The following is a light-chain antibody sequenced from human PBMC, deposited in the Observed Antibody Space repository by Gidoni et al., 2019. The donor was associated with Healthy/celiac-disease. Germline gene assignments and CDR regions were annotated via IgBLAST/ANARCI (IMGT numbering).Light chain of an antibody. J-gene: IGKJ2*01. CDR3: QQYNNWPPYT. V-gene: IGKV3-15*01. CDR1: LSVSSN. CDR2: GAS. Sequence: EIVTTHSPATLSVSPGERATLSCRASLSVSSNLAWYQQKPGQAPRLLIYGASTRAPGIPARFSGSGSGTEFTLTISSLQSEDFAVYYCQQYNNWPPYTFXQXTKLEIK.